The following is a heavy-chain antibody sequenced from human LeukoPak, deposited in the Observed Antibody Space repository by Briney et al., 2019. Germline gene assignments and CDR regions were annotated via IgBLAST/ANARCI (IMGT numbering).Heavy chain of an antibody. CDR2: IYSGGST. J-gene: IGHJ4*02. CDR1: GFTVSSNC. D-gene: IGHD4-17*01. Sequence: GGSLRLSCATSGFTVSSNCMSWVRQAPGKGLEWVSVIYSGGSTYYADSVKGRFTISRDNSKNTLYLQMNSLGAEDTAVYYCARDFNGDYVDYRGQGTLVTVSS. CDR3: ARDFNGDYVDY. V-gene: IGHV3-53*01.